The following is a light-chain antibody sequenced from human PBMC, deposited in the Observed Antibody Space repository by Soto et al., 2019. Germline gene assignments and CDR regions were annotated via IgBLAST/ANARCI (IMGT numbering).Light chain of an antibody. CDR2: AAS. CDR1: QGISSY. J-gene: IGKJ1*01. V-gene: IGKV1-8*01. Sequence: AIRMTQSPSSFSASTGDRVTITCRASQGISSYLAWYQQQPGKAPKLLIYAASPLQSGVPSRFSGSGSGKDFTLTISCLHSEDFATYYCKQYYSYPPTFGQGPKVNIK. CDR3: KQYYSYPPT.